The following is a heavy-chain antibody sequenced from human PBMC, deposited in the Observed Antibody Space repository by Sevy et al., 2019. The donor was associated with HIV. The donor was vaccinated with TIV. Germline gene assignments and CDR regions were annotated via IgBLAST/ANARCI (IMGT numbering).Heavy chain of an antibody. CDR3: ARGVGNSYGYDPDY. Sequence: SETLSLTCAVYRGSFTGYYWSWIRQPPGKGLEWIGEINHSGSTTYTPSLKSRVTISVDTSKNQFSLRLTSVTTADTAVYYCARGVGNSYGYDPDYWGQGTLVTVSS. J-gene: IGHJ4*02. V-gene: IGHV4-34*01. CDR1: RGSFTGYY. CDR2: INHSGST. D-gene: IGHD5-18*01.